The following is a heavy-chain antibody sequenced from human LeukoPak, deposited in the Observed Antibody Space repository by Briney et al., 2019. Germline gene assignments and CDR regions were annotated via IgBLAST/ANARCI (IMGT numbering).Heavy chain of an antibody. Sequence: GGSLRLSCAASGFTFSSYGMHWVRQAPGKGLEWVAFIRYDGSNKYYADSVKGRFTISRDNSKNTLYLQMNSLGAEDTAVYYCAGGVCSSTSCRPYYFDYWGQGTMVTVSS. CDR2: IRYDGSNK. CDR3: AGGVCSSTSCRPYYFDY. D-gene: IGHD2-2*01. V-gene: IGHV3-30*02. J-gene: IGHJ4*02. CDR1: GFTFSSYG.